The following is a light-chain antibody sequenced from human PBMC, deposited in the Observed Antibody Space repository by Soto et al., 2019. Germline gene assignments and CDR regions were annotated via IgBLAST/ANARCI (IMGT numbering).Light chain of an antibody. CDR2: DSS. CDR3: KQRLSWPIT. CDR1: ESVRDE. J-gene: IGKJ5*01. Sequence: VCTQSPATLSLSPGERATLSCRASESVRDELGWYQQKPGQAPRLLIFDSSNRATGIPARFSGRGYGTDFTLSISRLETEELAVYYCKQRLSWPITVGQGTRREIK. V-gene: IGKV3-11*01.